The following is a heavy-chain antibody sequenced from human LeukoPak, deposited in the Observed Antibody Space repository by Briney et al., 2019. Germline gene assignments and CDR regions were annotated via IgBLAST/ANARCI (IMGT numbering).Heavy chain of an antibody. CDR2: IYYSGST. V-gene: IGHV4-59*08. CDR3: ARLGVMYSSSWDPRYYFDY. Sequence: SETLSLTCTVSGGSISSYYWSWIRQPPGKGLEWIGYIYYSGSTNYNPSLKSRVTISVDTSKNQFSLKLSSVTAADTAVYYCARLGVMYSSSWDPRYYFDYWGQGTLVTVSS. CDR1: GGSISSYY. J-gene: IGHJ4*02. D-gene: IGHD6-13*01.